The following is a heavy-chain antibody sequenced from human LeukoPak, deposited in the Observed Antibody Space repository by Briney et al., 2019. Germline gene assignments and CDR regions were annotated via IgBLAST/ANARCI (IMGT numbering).Heavy chain of an antibody. CDR3: AKPGDGVGYFDY. Sequence: PGRSLRLSCAASGFTFSSYAMHWVRQAPGKGLEWVAVISYDGSNKYYADSVKGRFTISRDNSKNTLYLQMNSLRAEDTAVYYCAKPGDGVGYFDYWGQGTLVTVSS. CDR1: GFTFSSYA. V-gene: IGHV3-30-3*01. J-gene: IGHJ4*02. CDR2: ISYDGSNK. D-gene: IGHD1-14*01.